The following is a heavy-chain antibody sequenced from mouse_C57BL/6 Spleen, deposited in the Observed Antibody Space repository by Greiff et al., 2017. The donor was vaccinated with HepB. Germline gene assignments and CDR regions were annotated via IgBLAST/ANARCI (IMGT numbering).Heavy chain of an antibody. Sequence: EVKLVESGGGLVKPGGSLKLSCAASGFTFSSYAMSWVRQTPEKRLEWVATISDGGSYTYYPDNVKGRFTISRDNAKNNLYLQMSHLKSEDTPMYYCARDEDYDGGIYYYAMDYWGQGTSVTVSS. CDR1: GFTFSSYA. V-gene: IGHV5-4*01. D-gene: IGHD2-4*01. J-gene: IGHJ4*01. CDR2: ISDGGSYT. CDR3: ARDEDYDGGIYYYAMDY.